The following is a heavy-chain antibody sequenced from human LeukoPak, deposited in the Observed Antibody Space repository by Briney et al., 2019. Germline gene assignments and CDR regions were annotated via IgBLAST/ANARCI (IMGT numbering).Heavy chain of an antibody. CDR1: GFTFSSYG. Sequence: GGSLRLSCAASGFTFSSYGMHWVRQAPGKGLEWVAFIRYDGSNKYYADFVKGRFTISRDNSKNTLYLQMNSLRAEDTAVYYCAKVRRGYSGYDLDYWGQGTLVTVPS. D-gene: IGHD5-12*01. J-gene: IGHJ4*02. CDR2: IRYDGSNK. CDR3: AKVRRGYSGYDLDY. V-gene: IGHV3-30*02.